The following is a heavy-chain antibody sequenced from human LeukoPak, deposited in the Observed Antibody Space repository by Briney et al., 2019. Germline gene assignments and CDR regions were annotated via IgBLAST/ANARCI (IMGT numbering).Heavy chain of an antibody. CDR1: GFSISSHW. CDR2: LKEDVSAR. Sequence: GGSLRLSCVASGFSISSHWMSWVRQAPGKGLEWVASLKEDVSARNLVDSVKGRFTISTDNAKNSLNLQMNSLRAEDTAVYYCARGNLWFGELAWFDPWGQGTLVTVSS. J-gene: IGHJ5*02. D-gene: IGHD3-10*01. V-gene: IGHV3-7*01. CDR3: ARGNLWFGELAWFDP.